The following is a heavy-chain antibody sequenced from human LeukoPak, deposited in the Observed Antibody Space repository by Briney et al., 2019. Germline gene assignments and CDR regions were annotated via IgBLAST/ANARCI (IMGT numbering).Heavy chain of an antibody. D-gene: IGHD5-18*01. J-gene: IGHJ4*02. CDR3: ASLRVQLWLRAPTDY. V-gene: IGHV3-48*01. CDR2: ISSSSSTI. CDR1: GFTFSSYS. Sequence: GGSLRLSCAASGFTFSSYSMNWVRQAPGKGLEWVSYISSSSSTIYYADSVKGRFTISRDNAKNSMYLQMNSLRAEDTAVYYCASLRVQLWLRAPTDYRGQGTLVTVSS.